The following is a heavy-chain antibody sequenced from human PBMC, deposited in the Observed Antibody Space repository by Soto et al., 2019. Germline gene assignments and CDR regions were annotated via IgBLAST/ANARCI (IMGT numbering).Heavy chain of an antibody. CDR2: IYSRGST. D-gene: IGHD6-6*01. CDR3: ARDNMEYSSPNSRPLRVN. Sequence: GGSLRLSCAASGFTVSSNYMSWVRQAPGKGLEWVSVIYSRGSTYYADSVKGRFTISRDNSKNTLYLQMNSLRAEDTAVYYCARDNMEYSSPNSRPLRVNWGQGTLVTVSS. V-gene: IGHV3-53*01. J-gene: IGHJ4*02. CDR1: GFTVSSNY.